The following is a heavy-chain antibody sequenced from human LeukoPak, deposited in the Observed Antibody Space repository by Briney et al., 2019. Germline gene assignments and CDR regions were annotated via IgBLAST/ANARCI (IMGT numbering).Heavy chain of an antibody. J-gene: IGHJ4*02. CDR2: FGTRSTSI. CDR1: GFTFSGYS. V-gene: IGHV3-21*01. CDR3: AREVSEGFDF. Sequence: GGSLRLSCTASGFTFSGYSMNWIRQAPGKGLEWVSSFGTRSTSIYHAGSVKGRFAISRDNAKNSLYLQMNSLRAEDTALYYCAREVSEGFDFWGQGTLVSVSS. D-gene: IGHD3-22*01.